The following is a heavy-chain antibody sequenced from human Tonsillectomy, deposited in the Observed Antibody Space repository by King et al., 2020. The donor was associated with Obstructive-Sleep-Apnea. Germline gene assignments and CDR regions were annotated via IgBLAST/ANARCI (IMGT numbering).Heavy chain of an antibody. J-gene: IGHJ5*02. V-gene: IGHV4-31*03. CDR1: GGSISSGGYY. CDR3: AGGLRLPKYCSSTSCPNNWFDP. D-gene: IGHD2-2*01. Sequence: VQLQESGPGLVKPSQTLSLTCTVSGGSISSGGYYWSWIRQHPGKGLEWIGYIYYSGSTYYNPSLKSRVTISVETSKNQFSLKLGSLTAADTAVDYCAGGLRLPKYCSSTSCPNNWFDPWGQGTLVTVSS. CDR2: IYYSGST.